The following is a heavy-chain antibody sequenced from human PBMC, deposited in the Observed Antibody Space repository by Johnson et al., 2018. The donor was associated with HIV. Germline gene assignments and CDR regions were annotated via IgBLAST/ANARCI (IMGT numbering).Heavy chain of an antibody. CDR2: ISYDGSNK. V-gene: IGHV3-30*03. Sequence: QVQLVESGGGVVQPGRSLRLSCAASGFTFSSYGMHWVRQAPGKGLEWVAVISYDGSNKYYADSVKGRFTISRDNAKNSLYLQMNSLRAEDTAVYYCARDYIGYNWNDLGAFDIWGQGTMVTVSS. CDR1: GFTFSSYG. J-gene: IGHJ3*02. CDR3: ARDYIGYNWNDLGAFDI. D-gene: IGHD1-1*01.